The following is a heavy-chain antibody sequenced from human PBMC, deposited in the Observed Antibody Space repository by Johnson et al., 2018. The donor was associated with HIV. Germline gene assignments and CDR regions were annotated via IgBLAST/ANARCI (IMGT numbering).Heavy chain of an antibody. CDR3: ARAYSYGAFDI. CDR1: GFTFSSYA. Sequence: MLLVESGGGLVQPGGSLRLSCAASGFTFSSYAMSWVRQAPGKGLEWVSAISGSGGSTYYADSVKGRFTISRDNSKNTLFLQMSSLRAEDTAVYYCARAYSYGAFDIWGLGTKVTVSS. CDR2: ISGSGGST. D-gene: IGHD5-18*01. J-gene: IGHJ3*02. V-gene: IGHV3-23*04.